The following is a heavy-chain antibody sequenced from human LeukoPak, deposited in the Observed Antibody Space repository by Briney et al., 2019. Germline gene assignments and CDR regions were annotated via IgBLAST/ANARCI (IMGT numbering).Heavy chain of an antibody. CDR2: ISSSDNTI. D-gene: IGHD5-18*01. CDR1: GFAFSDYS. CDR3: ARVHCGYSYGRLDY. Sequence: GGSLRLSCAASGFAFSDYSMNWVRQAPGKGLEWVSYISSSDNTIHYADSVKGRFIISRDNAKNSLYLEMNSLRDEDTAVYYCARVHCGYSYGRLDYWGQGTPVTVSS. J-gene: IGHJ4*02. V-gene: IGHV3-48*02.